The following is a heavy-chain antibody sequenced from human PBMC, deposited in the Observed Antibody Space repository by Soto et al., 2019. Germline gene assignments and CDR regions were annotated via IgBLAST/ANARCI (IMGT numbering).Heavy chain of an antibody. Sequence: SVKVSCKASGGTFSSYAISWVRQAPGQGLEWMGGTIPIFGTANYAQKFQGRVTITADESTSTAYMELSSLRSEDTAVYYCARVPFVVVTDLGAFDIWGQGTMVTVSS. D-gene: IGHD2-21*02. CDR3: ARVPFVVVTDLGAFDI. CDR1: GGTFSSYA. J-gene: IGHJ3*02. V-gene: IGHV1-69*13. CDR2: TIPIFGTA.